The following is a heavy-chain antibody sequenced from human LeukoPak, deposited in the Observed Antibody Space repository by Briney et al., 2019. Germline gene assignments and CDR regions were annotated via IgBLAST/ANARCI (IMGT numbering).Heavy chain of an antibody. CDR2: INPNSGGT. V-gene: IGHV1-2*02. Sequence: GASVKVSCKASGYTFTGYYMHWVRQAPGQGLEWMGWINPNSGGTNYAQKFQGRVTMTRDTSISTAYMELSRLRSDDTAVYYCARDLRVQDPYYYYYYYMDVWGKGPRSPSP. J-gene: IGHJ6*03. CDR1: GYTFTGYY. CDR3: ARDLRVQDPYYYYYYYMDV.